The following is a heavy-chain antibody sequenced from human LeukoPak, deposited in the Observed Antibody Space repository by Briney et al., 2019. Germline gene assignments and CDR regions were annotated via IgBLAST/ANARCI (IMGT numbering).Heavy chain of an antibody. J-gene: IGHJ6*03. Sequence: GGSLRLSCAASGFTFSSYSMNWVRQAPGKGLEWVSSISSSSSYIYYADSVKGRFTISRDNAKNSLYLQMNSLRAEDTAVYYCARDSSLSGYSYGYAYYYYYYYMDVWGKGTTVTVSS. CDR3: ARDSSLSGYSYGYAYYYYYYYMDV. CDR1: GFTFSSYS. D-gene: IGHD5-18*01. V-gene: IGHV3-21*01. CDR2: ISSSSSYI.